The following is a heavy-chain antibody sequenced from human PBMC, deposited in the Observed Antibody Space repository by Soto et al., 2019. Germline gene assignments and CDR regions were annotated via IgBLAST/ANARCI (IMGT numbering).Heavy chain of an antibody. D-gene: IGHD6-19*01. CDR2: IKKDGSEE. CDR1: GFTFSSYW. CDR3: ATIAVVGSLGWNFDL. Sequence: EVQLVVSGGGLVQPGGSLRLSCAASGFTFSSYWMSWVRQDPGKGLEWVAHIKKDGSEEHYVASVKGRFTISRDNAKNSLYLQMNSLRLEDTAVYFCATIAVVGSLGWNFDLWGRGTLVSVSS. J-gene: IGHJ2*01. V-gene: IGHV3-7*01.